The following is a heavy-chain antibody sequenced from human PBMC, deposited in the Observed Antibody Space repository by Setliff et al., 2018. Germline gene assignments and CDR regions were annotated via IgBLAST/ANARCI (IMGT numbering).Heavy chain of an antibody. D-gene: IGHD3-3*01. CDR3: ARRGSRITIFGSFDY. Sequence: PSETLSLTCTVSDASIGGSGYYWGWIRQPPGKGPEWIGNIHYSGSTHYNPSLKSRVTISVDTSKNQFSLKLTSVTAADAAVYYCARRGSRITIFGSFDYWGQGTLVTVSS. V-gene: IGHV4-39*07. CDR1: DASIGGSGYY. J-gene: IGHJ4*02. CDR2: IHYSGST.